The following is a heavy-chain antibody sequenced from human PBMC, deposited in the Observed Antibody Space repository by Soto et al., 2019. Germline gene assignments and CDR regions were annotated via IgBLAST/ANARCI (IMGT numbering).Heavy chain of an antibody. V-gene: IGHV3-23*01. Sequence: GGSLRLSCAASGFTFSSYAMSWVRQAPGKGLEWVSAISGSGGSTYYAGSVKGRFTISRDNSKNTLYLQMNSLRAEDTAVYYCAKSINYYGSGSPFDYWGQGTLVTVSS. CDR1: GFTFSSYA. J-gene: IGHJ4*02. CDR2: ISGSGGST. D-gene: IGHD3-10*01. CDR3: AKSINYYGSGSPFDY.